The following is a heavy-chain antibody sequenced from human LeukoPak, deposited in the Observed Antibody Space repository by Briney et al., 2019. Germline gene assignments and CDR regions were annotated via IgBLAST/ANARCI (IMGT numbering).Heavy chain of an antibody. CDR2: ISGSGGST. CDR3: ANWVGLLRDY. J-gene: IGHJ4*02. CDR1: GFTFSSYG. D-gene: IGHD3-22*01. V-gene: IGHV3-23*01. Sequence: PGGSLRLSCAASGFTFSSYGMTWVRQAPGKGLEWVSAISGSGGSTYYADSVKGRFTISRDNSKNTLYLQMNSLRADDTAVYYCANWVGLLRDYWGQGTLVTVSS.